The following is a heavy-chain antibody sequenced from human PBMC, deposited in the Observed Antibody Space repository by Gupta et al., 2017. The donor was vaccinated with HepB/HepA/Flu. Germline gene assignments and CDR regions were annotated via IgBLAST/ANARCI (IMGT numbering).Heavy chain of an antibody. CDR3: ARDLYYYYYMDV. CDR2: ISSSSSYI. V-gene: IGHV3-21*01. CDR1: GFTFSSYS. J-gene: IGHJ6*03. Sequence: EVQLVESGGGLVKPGGSLRLSCAASGFTFSSYSMNWVRQAPGKGLECVSSISSSSSYIYYADSVKGRFTISRDNAKNSLYLQMNSLRAEDTAVYYCARDLYYYYYMDVWGKGTTVTVSS.